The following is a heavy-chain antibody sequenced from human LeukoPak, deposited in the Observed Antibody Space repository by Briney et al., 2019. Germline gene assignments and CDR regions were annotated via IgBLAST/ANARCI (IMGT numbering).Heavy chain of an antibody. Sequence: GASVKVSCKASGYTFTGYYMHWVRQAPGQGLEWMGWINPNSGGTNYAQKFQGRVTMTRDTSISTAYMELSRLRSDDTAVYYCARDYHCGAPRFDPWGQGTLVTVSS. D-gene: IGHD4-17*01. CDR2: INPNSGGT. V-gene: IGHV1-2*02. J-gene: IGHJ5*02. CDR3: ARDYHCGAPRFDP. CDR1: GYTFTGYY.